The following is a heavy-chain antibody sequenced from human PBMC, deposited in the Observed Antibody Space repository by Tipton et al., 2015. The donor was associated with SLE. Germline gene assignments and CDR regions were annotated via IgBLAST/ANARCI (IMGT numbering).Heavy chain of an antibody. D-gene: IGHD3-16*01. CDR1: GGSISSSSYY. CDR3: ARQGASLPVGWFDP. V-gene: IGHV4-39*01. Sequence: TLSLTCTVSGGSISSSSYYWGWIRQPPGKGLEWIGSIYYSGSTYYNPSLKSRVTISVDTSKSQFSLKLSSVTAADTAVYYCARQGASLPVGWFDPGGQGTLVTVSS. CDR2: IYYSGST. J-gene: IGHJ5*02.